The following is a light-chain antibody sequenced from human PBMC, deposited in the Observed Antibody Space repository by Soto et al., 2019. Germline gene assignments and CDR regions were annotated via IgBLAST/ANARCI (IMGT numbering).Light chain of an antibody. J-gene: IGKJ1*01. CDR3: QQYNNWPPWT. CDR2: GAS. V-gene: IGKV3-15*01. CDR1: QSIGDT. Sequence: EIVMTQSPATLSVSPGGRAPLSCRASQSIGDTLAWYQQKPGQAPRPLIYGASTRATGTPARFSGSGSGTEFTLTISSLQSEDFAVYYCQQYNNWPPWTFGQGTKVDIK.